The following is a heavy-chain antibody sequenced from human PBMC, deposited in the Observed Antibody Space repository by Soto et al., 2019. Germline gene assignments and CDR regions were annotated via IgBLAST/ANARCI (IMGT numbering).Heavy chain of an antibody. Sequence: GASLKVSCKASGYTFTSYGISWVRQAPGQGLEWMGWISAYNGNTNYAQKLQGRVTMTTDTSTSTAYMELRSLRSDDTAMYYCARDQVYCSGGSCYSYNWFDPWGQGTLVTVSS. V-gene: IGHV1-18*01. D-gene: IGHD2-15*01. J-gene: IGHJ5*02. CDR3: ARDQVYCSGGSCYSYNWFDP. CDR2: ISAYNGNT. CDR1: GYTFTSYG.